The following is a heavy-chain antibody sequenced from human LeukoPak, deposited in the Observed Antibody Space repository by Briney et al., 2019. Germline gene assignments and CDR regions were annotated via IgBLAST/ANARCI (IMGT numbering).Heavy chain of an antibody. CDR2: INHSGST. CDR3: ARVHRVYYYDSSGYPDY. J-gene: IGHJ4*02. Sequence: PSETLSLTCAVYGGSFSGYYWSWLRQPPGKGLEWIGEINHSGSTNYNPSLKSRVTISVDTSKNQFSLKLSSVTAADTAVYYCARVHRVYYYDSSGYPDYWGQGTLVTVSS. V-gene: IGHV4-34*01. D-gene: IGHD3-22*01. CDR1: GGSFSGYY.